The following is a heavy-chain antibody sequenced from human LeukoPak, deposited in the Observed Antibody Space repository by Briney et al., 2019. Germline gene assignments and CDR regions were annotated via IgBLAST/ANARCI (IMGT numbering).Heavy chain of an antibody. D-gene: IGHD6-6*01. Sequence: GGSLRLSCAASGFTVSSNYMSWVRQAPGKGLEWVSVIYSGSSTYYADSVKGRFTISRDNSKNTLYLQMNSPRAEDTAVYYCARDRRWDSSSPLDYWGQGTLVTVSS. CDR1: GFTVSSNY. V-gene: IGHV3-66*02. J-gene: IGHJ4*02. CDR2: IYSGSST. CDR3: ARDRRWDSSSPLDY.